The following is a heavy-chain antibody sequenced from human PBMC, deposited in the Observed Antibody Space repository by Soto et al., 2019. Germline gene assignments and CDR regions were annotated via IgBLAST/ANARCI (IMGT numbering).Heavy chain of an antibody. D-gene: IGHD3-22*01. J-gene: IGHJ4*02. Sequence: PSETLSLTCTVSGGSISSGGHYWSWIRQHPGKGLEWIGYIYSSGNSYYNPSLKSRVTISVDTSKNKFSLNLRSVTAADTAVYYCARHYYDRSGYSLYYSDYWGQGTLVTVSS. CDR1: GGSISSGGHY. CDR2: IYSSGNS. CDR3: ARHYYDRSGYSLYYSDY. V-gene: IGHV4-31*03.